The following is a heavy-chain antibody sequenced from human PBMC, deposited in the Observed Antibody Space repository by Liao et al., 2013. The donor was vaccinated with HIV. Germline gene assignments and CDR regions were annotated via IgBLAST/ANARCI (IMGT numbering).Heavy chain of an antibody. V-gene: IGHV4-34*01. CDR1: DGSFSGYY. Sequence: QVQLQQWGAGLLKPSETLSLTCAVYDGSFSGYYWSWIRQSPGRAGVDWEINHSGKTNYNPSLKSRVTISVDTSKNQFSLKLSSVTAADTAVYYCARSGSFVGGWSRKYFQHWGQGTWSPSPQ. CDR2: INHSGKT. CDR3: ARSGSFVGGWSRKYFQH. D-gene: IGHD6-19*01. J-gene: IGHJ1*01.